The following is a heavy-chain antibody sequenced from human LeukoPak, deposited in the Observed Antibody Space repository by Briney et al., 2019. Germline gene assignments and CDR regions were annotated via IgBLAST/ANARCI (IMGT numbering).Heavy chain of an antibody. Sequence: SETLCDTCVVYGGSFCGDFWSWIRPPPGEGLGWRGEIYHSGSTNYNPSLKSRVTISVATSNNQFSLKLSSVTAAATAVYYCARSGAARQNGCLDYWGQGTLVTVSS. CDR3: ARSGAARQNGCLDY. CDR2: IYHSGST. CDR1: GGSFCGDF. D-gene: IGHD6-6*01. V-gene: IGHV4-34*01. J-gene: IGHJ4*02.